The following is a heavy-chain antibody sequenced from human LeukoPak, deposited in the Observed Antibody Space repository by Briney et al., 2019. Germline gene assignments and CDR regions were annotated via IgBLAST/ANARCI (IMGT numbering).Heavy chain of an antibody. J-gene: IGHJ3*02. CDR1: GFTFSSYG. CDR3: AKDGVAVAGTVGAFDI. V-gene: IGHV3-30*18. CDR2: ISYDGSNK. D-gene: IGHD6-19*01. Sequence: PGGSLRLSCAASGFTFSSYGMHWVRQAPGKGLEWVAVISYDGSNKYYADSVKGRFTISRDDSKNTLYLQMNSLRAEDTAVYYCAKDGVAVAGTVGAFDIWGQGTMVTVSS.